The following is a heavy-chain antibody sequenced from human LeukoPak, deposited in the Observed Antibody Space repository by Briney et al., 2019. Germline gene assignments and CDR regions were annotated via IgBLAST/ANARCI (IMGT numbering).Heavy chain of an antibody. CDR1: GFTFSRSA. J-gene: IGHJ4*02. D-gene: IGHD6-13*01. Sequence: GGSLRLSCAASGFTFSRSAMTWVRQTPGKGLAWVSSISSSGNTYYADSVKGRFTISRDNSKNMLYLQMNSLRAEDTAVYYCVKGRISEDGLDFWGQGPLVTVSS. CDR3: VKGRISEDGLDF. V-gene: IGHV3-23*01. CDR2: ISSSGNT.